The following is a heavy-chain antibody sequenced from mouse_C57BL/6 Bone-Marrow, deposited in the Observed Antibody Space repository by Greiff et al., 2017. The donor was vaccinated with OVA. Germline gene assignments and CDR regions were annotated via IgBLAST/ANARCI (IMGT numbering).Heavy chain of an antibody. CDR2: INPCSGGT. Sequence: EVQLQESGPVLVKPGASVKMSCKASGYTFTDYYMNWVKQSHGKSLEWIGVINPCSGGTSYNQKFKGKATLTVDKSSSTAYMELNSLTSEDSAVYYCATGVVYYGSSYWYFDVWGTGTTVTVSS. CDR3: ATGVVYYGSSYWYFDV. J-gene: IGHJ1*03. CDR1: GYTFTDYY. D-gene: IGHD1-1*01. V-gene: IGHV1-19*01.